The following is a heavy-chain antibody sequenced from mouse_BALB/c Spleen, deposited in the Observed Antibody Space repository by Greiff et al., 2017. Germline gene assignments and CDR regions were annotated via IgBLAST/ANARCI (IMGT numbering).Heavy chain of an antibody. CDR2: IRNKANGYTT. Sequence: DVQLVESGGGLVQPGGSLRLSCATSGFTFTDYYMSWVRQPPGKALEWLGFIRNKANGYTTEYSASVKGRFTISRDNSQSILYLQMNTLRAEDSATYYCARDKTGGAYYYAMDYWGQGTSVTVSS. J-gene: IGHJ4*01. V-gene: IGHV7-3*02. CDR1: GFTFTDYY. CDR3: ARDKTGGAYYYAMDY.